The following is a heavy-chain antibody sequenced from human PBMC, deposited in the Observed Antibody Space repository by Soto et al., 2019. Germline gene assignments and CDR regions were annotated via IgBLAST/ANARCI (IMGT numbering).Heavy chain of an antibody. V-gene: IGHV3-23*01. CDR1: GFTFSTYA. CDR2: ISGGGGST. Sequence: PGGSLRLSCAASGFTFSTYAMSWVRQAPGKGLEWVSTISGGGGSTYYADSVKGRFTISRDTSKNTLYLQMNSLRPEDTAVYYCAKDRMGATPNWFDPWGQGTLVTVS. J-gene: IGHJ5*02. CDR3: AKDRMGATPNWFDP. D-gene: IGHD1-26*01.